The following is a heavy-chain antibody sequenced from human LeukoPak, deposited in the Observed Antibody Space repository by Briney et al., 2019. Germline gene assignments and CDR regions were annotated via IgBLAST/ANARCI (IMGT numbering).Heavy chain of an antibody. J-gene: IGHJ4*02. CDR1: GGSFSGYY. CDR3: ARAKVRGVRFYY. V-gene: IGHV4-34*01. D-gene: IGHD3-10*01. CDR2: INHSGST. Sequence: SETLSLTCAVYGGSFSGYYWSWIRQPPGKGLEWIGEINHSGSTNYNPSLKSRVTISVDTSKNQFSLKLSSVTAADTAVYYCARAKVRGVRFYYWGRGTLVTVSS.